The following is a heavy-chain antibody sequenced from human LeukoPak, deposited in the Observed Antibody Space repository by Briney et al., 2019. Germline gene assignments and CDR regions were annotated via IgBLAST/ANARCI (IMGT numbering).Heavy chain of an antibody. CDR2: IYPGDSDT. CDR3: ARRGWSTELFEY. J-gene: IGHJ4*02. D-gene: IGHD2-8*02. CDR1: GYSFTSYW. V-gene: IGHV5-51*01. Sequence: HGESLKISCKGSGYSFTSYWVGWVRQMPGKGLVWMGTIYPGDSDTRYSPSFQGQVTISADKSISNAYLQWSSLKASDSAIYYCARRGWSTELFEYWGQGTLVTVSS.